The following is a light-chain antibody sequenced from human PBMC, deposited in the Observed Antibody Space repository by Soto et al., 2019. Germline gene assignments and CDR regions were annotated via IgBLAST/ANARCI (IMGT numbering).Light chain of an antibody. Sequence: SYELTQQPSVSVAPGKTARITCGGNNIGSKSVHWYQQKPGQAPVLVIYYDSDRPSGIPERFSGSNSGNTATLTISRVEAGDEADYYCQVWVSSSDHAVFGGGTKLTVL. J-gene: IGLJ7*01. CDR3: QVWVSSSDHAV. V-gene: IGLV3-21*04. CDR1: NIGSKS. CDR2: YDS.